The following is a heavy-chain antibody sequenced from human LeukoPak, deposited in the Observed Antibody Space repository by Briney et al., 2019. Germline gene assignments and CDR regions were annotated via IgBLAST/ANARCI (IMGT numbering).Heavy chain of an antibody. D-gene: IGHD6-13*01. V-gene: IGHV3-11*01. CDR3: ARGAAGTFYYYYGMDV. CDR1: GFTFSDYY. J-gene: IGHJ6*02. Sequence: AGGSLRLSCAASGFTFSDYYMSWIRQAPGKGLEWVSYISSSGSTIYYADSVKGRFTISRDNAKNSLYLQMNSLRAEDTAVYYCARGAAGTFYYYYGMDVWGQGTTVTVSS. CDR2: ISSSGSTI.